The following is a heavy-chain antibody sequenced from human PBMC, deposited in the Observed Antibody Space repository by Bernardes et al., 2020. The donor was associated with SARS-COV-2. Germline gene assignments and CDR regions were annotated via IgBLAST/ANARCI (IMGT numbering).Heavy chain of an antibody. CDR3: AREYGDYVSAFDI. CDR1: GFTFSSYW. D-gene: IGHD4-17*01. J-gene: IGHJ3*02. V-gene: IGHV3-7*03. Sequence: GGYLRLSCAASGFTFSSYWMSWVRKAPGKGLEWVANIKQDGSEKYYVDSVKGRFTISRDNAKNSLYLQMNSLRAEDTAVYYCAREYGDYVSAFDIWGQGTMVTVSS. CDR2: IKQDGSEK.